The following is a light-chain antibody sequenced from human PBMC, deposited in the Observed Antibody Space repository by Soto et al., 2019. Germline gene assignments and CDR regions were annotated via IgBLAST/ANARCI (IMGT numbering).Light chain of an antibody. Sequence: VMTQSPGTMSVSPGERATLTCRASQSVSNKLAWYQQKRGQAPRLLIYDASTRATGVPTRFSGSGSGTEFTLTISSLQSEDFATYYCQQYDSSSPTFGQGTKLEIK. J-gene: IGKJ2*01. CDR2: DAS. V-gene: IGKV3-15*01. CDR3: QQYDSSSPT. CDR1: QSVSNK.